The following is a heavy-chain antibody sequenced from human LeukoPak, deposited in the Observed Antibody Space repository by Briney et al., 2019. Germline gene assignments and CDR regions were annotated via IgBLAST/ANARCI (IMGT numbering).Heavy chain of an antibody. D-gene: IGHD3-10*01. J-gene: IGHJ4*02. V-gene: IGHV3-66*01. Sequence: GGSLRLSCAASGFTVSSNYMSWVRQAPGKGLEWVSVIYSGGSTYYADSVKGRLTISRDNSKNTLYLQMNSLRAEDTAVYYCARVNGSGSSGATDYWGQGTLVTVSS. CDR1: GFTVSSNY. CDR3: ARVNGSGSSGATDY. CDR2: IYSGGST.